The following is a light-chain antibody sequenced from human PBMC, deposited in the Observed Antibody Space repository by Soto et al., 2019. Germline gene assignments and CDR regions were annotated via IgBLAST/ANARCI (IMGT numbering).Light chain of an antibody. Sequence: QAVLTQLASESGTPGRRVTISCSGSSSNIGSNTVNWYQQLPGTAPKLLIYSNNQRPSGVPDRFSGSKSGTSASLAISGLQSEDEADYYCSLWDDTLNAYVFGPAIKVTV. V-gene: IGLV1-44*01. CDR2: SNN. CDR3: SLWDDTLNAYV. J-gene: IGLJ1*01. CDR1: SSNIGSNT.